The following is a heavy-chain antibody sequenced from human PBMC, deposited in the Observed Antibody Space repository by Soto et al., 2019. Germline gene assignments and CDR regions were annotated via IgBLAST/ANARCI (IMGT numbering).Heavy chain of an antibody. J-gene: IGHJ4*02. CDR1: GGTLSSYA. CDR3: ARHGYCSGGSCYYFDY. D-gene: IGHD2-15*01. CDR2: IIPIFGTA. V-gene: IGHV1-69*13. Sequence: ASVKVSCKASGGTLSSYAISWVRQAPGQGLEWMGGIIPIFGTANYAQKFQGRVTITADESTSTAYMELSSLRSEDTAVYYCARHGYCSGGSCYYFDYWGQGTLVTVSS.